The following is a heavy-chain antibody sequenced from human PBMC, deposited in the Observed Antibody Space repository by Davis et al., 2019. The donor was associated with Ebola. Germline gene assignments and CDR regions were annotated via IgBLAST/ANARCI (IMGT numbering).Heavy chain of an antibody. D-gene: IGHD3-10*01. CDR3: ARQYGGSGSYSHYGMDV. CDR1: GYSFTSYW. V-gene: IGHV5-51*01. Sequence: GESLKISCQGSGYSFTSYWIGWVRQMPGKGLEWMGIIYPGDSDTRYSPSFQGQVTISADKSISTAYLQWSSLKASDTAMYYCARQYGGSGSYSHYGMDVWGQGTTVTVSS. J-gene: IGHJ6*02. CDR2: IYPGDSDT.